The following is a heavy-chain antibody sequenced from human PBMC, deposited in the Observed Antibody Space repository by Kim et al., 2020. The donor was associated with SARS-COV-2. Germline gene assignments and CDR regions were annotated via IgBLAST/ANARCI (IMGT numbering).Heavy chain of an antibody. D-gene: IGHD2-2*01. V-gene: IGHV4-39*01. J-gene: IGHJ4*02. Sequence: SETLSLTCTVSGGSISSSSYYWGWIRQPPGKGLEWIGSIYHSGSTYYNPSLKSRVTISVDTSKNQFSLKLSSVTAADTAVYYCARHEGRDCSSTSCLMTFDYWGQGTLVTVSS. CDR1: GGSISSSSYY. CDR3: ARHEGRDCSSTSCLMTFDY. CDR2: IYHSGST.